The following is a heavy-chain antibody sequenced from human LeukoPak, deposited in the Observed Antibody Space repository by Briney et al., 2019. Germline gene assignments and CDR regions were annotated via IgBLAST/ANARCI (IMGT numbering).Heavy chain of an antibody. CDR2: IYYSGST. J-gene: IGHJ6*03. CDR3: ARATNYDILTGSPYYYYYMDV. V-gene: IGHV4-59*01. Sequence: SETLSLTCTVSGGSISSYYWSWIRQPPGKGLEWIGYIYYSGSTNYNPSLKSRVTISVDTSKNQFSLKLSSVTAADTAVYYCARATNYDILTGSPYYYYYMDVWGKGTTVTVSS. D-gene: IGHD3-9*01. CDR1: GGSISSYY.